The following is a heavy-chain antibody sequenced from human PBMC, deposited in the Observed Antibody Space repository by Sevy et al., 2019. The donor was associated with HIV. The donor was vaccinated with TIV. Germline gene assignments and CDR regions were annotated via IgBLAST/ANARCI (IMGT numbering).Heavy chain of an antibody. V-gene: IGHV3-23*01. CDR3: AREGCTKPHDY. J-gene: IGHJ4*02. CDR1: GFTFSKYS. D-gene: IGHD2-8*01. Sequence: GGSLRLSCAASGFTFSKYSMSWVRQPPGKGLEWVSTLSFVCGEINYADSVKGRFTISRDNSKSSVYLQMNKLRPEDTAVYYCAREGCTKPHDYWGQGTLVTVSS. CDR2: LSFVCGEI.